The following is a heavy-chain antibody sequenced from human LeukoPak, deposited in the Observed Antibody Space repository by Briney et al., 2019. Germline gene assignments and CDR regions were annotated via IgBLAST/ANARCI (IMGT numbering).Heavy chain of an antibody. V-gene: IGHV4-4*07. CDR3: ARSSRGSSSISVYYYYMDV. J-gene: IGHJ6*03. Sequence: SETLSLTCTVSGGSISSYYWSWIRQPAGKGLEWIGRIYTSGSTNYNPSLKSRVTMSVDTSKNQFSLKLSSVTAADTAVYYCARSSRGSSSISVYYYYMDVCGKGTTVTVSS. D-gene: IGHD6-6*01. CDR1: GGSISSYY. CDR2: IYTSGST.